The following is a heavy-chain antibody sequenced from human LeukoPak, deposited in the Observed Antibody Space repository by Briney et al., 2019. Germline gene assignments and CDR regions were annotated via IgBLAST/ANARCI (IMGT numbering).Heavy chain of an antibody. V-gene: IGHV3-30*18. CDR3: AKAGRFDYDILTGYYSSWFDP. CDR2: ISYDGSNK. Sequence: GSLRLSFAASGFTFSSHGMDWVRQAPGKGLEGVAVISYDGSNKYYADSVKGRFTISRDNSKNTLYLQMNSLRAEDTAVYYCAKAGRFDYDILTGYYSSWFDPWGQGTLVTVSS. D-gene: IGHD3-9*01. J-gene: IGHJ5*02. CDR1: GFTFSSHG.